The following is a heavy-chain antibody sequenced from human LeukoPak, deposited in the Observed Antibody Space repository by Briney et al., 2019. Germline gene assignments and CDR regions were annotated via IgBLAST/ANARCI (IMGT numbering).Heavy chain of an antibody. Sequence: GGSLRLSCAASGFTFSSYAMSWVRQAPGKGLEWVSAISGSGGSRYSADSVKGRFTISRDNSKNTLYLQMNSLRAEDTAVYYCARDGAYGDLEDYWGQGTLVTVSS. CDR2: ISGSGGSR. J-gene: IGHJ4*02. V-gene: IGHV3-23*01. CDR1: GFTFSSYA. D-gene: IGHD4-17*01. CDR3: ARDGAYGDLEDY.